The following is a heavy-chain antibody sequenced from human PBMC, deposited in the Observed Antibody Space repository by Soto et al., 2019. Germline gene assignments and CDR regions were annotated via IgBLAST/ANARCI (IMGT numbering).Heavy chain of an antibody. D-gene: IGHD6-6*01. V-gene: IGHV3-23*01. CDR1: GFTFSSYA. J-gene: IGHJ4*02. CDR3: AKDILIWTPIAARTFDY. CDR2: ISGSGGST. Sequence: GGSLRLSCAASGFTFSSYAMSWVRQAPGKGLEWVSAISGSGGSTYYADSVKGRFTISRDNSKNTLYLQMNSLRAEDTAVYYCAKDILIWTPIAARTFDYWGQGTLVTVSS.